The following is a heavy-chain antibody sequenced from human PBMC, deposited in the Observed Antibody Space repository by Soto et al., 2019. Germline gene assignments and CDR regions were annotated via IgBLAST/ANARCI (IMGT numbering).Heavy chain of an antibody. CDR1: GLSFGTGGSY. J-gene: IGHJ4*02. CDR3: ARKTGYEVFDF. CDR2: IYDSGNT. V-gene: IGHV4-31*03. Sequence: QVQLQESGPGLVKPSQTLSLTCTVSGLSFGTGGSYWSWIRYRPGKGLEWIGYIYDSGNTRYNPSLTSRVAVSLDTSKKQFFLMLTSATAADTAVYYCARKTGYEVFDFWGQGTLVTVSS. D-gene: IGHD5-12*01.